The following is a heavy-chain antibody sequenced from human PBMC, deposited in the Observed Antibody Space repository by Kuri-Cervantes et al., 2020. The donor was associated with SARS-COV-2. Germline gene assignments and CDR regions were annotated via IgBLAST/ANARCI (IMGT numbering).Heavy chain of an antibody. V-gene: IGHV3-69-1*01. CDR1: GFTFSDYY. CDR3: ARGYPPMVRGVIIKGIGY. J-gene: IGHJ4*02. D-gene: IGHD3-10*01. CDR2: ISSSSTI. Sequence: AGSLSLSCAASGFTFSDYYMNWVRHAPGKGLEWVSSISSSSTILYADSVKGRFTISRDNAKNPLYLQMNSLRAEDTAVYYCARGYPPMVRGVIIKGIGYWGQGTLVTVSS.